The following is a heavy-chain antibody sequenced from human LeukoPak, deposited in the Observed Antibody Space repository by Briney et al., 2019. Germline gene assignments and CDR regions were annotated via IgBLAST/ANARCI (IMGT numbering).Heavy chain of an antibody. V-gene: IGHV3-15*01. CDR2: IKTKTDGGTT. Sequence: GGSLRLSCAASGFTLINAWMSWVRQAPGKGLEWVGRIKTKTDGGTTGYAAPVKGRFTISRDDSKNTVYLQMNSLKTEDTAVYYCTTAAYGSRPNYYYYGMDVWGQGTTVTVSS. D-gene: IGHD3-10*01. J-gene: IGHJ6*02. CDR3: TTAAYGSRPNYYYYGMDV. CDR1: GFTLINAW.